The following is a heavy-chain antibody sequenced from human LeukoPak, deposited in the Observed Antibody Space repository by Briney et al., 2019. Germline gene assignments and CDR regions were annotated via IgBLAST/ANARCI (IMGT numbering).Heavy chain of an antibody. CDR3: AREGGMTTEYDY. Sequence: GGSLRLSCAGTGFSFSSYAMSWVRQAPGKGLEWVSYIGADGIRTYYADSLRGRFSISRDNAKNSLFLQMNSLRDEDTAMYYCAREGGMTTEYDYWGQGTLVTVSS. CDR1: GFSFSSYA. D-gene: IGHD4-17*01. CDR2: IGADGIRT. J-gene: IGHJ4*02. V-gene: IGHV3-23*01.